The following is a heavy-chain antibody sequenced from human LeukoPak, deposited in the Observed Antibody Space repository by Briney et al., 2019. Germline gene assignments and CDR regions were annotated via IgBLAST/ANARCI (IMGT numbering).Heavy chain of an antibody. CDR2: IYNRGST. D-gene: IGHD5-18*01. J-gene: IGHJ6*03. CDR3: ARARLGYDYDYYYCYMDV. Sequence: SETLSLTCTVSGGSISNYYWSWIRQPPGKGLEWIGYIYNRGSTNYNPSLKSRVTISVDTSENQFSLRLSSVTAADAAVYYCARARLGYDYDYYYCYMDVWGKGTTVTVSS. V-gene: IGHV4-59*01. CDR1: GGSISNYY.